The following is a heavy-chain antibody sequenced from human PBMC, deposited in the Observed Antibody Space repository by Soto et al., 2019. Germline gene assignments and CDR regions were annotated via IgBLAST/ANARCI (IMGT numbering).Heavy chain of an antibody. V-gene: IGHV3-7*05. CDR3: ARTVEYDREDIYRHFDY. J-gene: IGHJ4*02. D-gene: IGHD3-22*01. CDR2: IKEDGSQK. Sequence: GGSLRLSCAASGFIFSNYWMSWVRQAPGKGPEWVANIKEDGSQKHYVDSMKGRLSISRDNAKNSLYLQMNSLRAEDTAVYYCARTVEYDREDIYRHFDYWGQGTLVPVSP. CDR1: GFIFSNYW.